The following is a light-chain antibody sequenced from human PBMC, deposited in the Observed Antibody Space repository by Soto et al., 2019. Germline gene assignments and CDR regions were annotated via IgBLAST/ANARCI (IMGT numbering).Light chain of an antibody. CDR3: QSYDSSLLYV. CDR2: GNS. J-gene: IGLJ1*01. V-gene: IGLV1-40*01. Sequence: QSVLTQPPSVSGAPGQRVTISCIGGSSNIGAGYDVHWYQQLPGTAPKLLIYGNSNRPSGVPDRFSGSKSGTSASLAITGLQAEDEADYYCQSYDSSLLYVFGTGTKVT. CDR1: SSNIGAGYD.